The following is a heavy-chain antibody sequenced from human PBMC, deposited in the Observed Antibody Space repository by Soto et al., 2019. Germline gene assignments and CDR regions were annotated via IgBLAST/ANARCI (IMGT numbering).Heavy chain of an antibody. CDR2: ISYDGSNK. CDR1: GFTFSSYG. V-gene: IGHV3-30*18. CDR3: AKGGYSYGYEYYYYYGMDV. D-gene: IGHD5-18*01. Sequence: QVQLVESGGGVVQPGRSLRLSCAASGFTFSSYGMHWVRQAPGKGLEWVAVISYDGSNKYYADSVKGRFTISRDNSKNTLYLQMNRLRAEDTAVYYCAKGGYSYGYEYYYYYGMDVWGQGTTVTVSS. J-gene: IGHJ6*02.